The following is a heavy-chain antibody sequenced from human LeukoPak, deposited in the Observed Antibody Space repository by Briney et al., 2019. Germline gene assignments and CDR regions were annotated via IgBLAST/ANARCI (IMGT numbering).Heavy chain of an antibody. V-gene: IGHV3-48*03. CDR1: GFTFSSYE. D-gene: IGHD3-10*01. CDR2: ISSSGSTI. CDR3: ARDLITMVRGPYGAFDI. Sequence: PGGSLRLSCAASGFTFSSYEMNWVRQAPGKGLEWVSYISSSGSTIYYADSVKGRFTISRDNSKNTLYLQMNSLRAEDTAVYYCARDLITMVRGPYGAFDIWGQGTMVTVSS. J-gene: IGHJ3*02.